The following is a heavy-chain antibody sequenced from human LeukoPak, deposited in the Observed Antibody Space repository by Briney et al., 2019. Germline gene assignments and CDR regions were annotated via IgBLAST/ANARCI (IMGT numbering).Heavy chain of an antibody. CDR1: GYTFTSYD. D-gene: IGHD6-13*01. CDR3: ARAGAANDAFDI. Sequence: ASVKVSCKASGYTFTSYDINWVRQATGQGLEWMGWMNPNSGNTGYAQKFQGRVTITRNTSISTAYMELSSLRSEDTAVYYCARAGAANDAFDIWGQGTMVTVSS. CDR2: MNPNSGNT. J-gene: IGHJ3*02. V-gene: IGHV1-8*03.